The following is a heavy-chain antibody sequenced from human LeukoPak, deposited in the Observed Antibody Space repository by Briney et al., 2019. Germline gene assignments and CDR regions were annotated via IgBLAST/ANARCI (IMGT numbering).Heavy chain of an antibody. V-gene: IGHV4-4*07. Sequence: SETLSLTCTVSGGSISSYYWSWIRQPAGKGLEWIGRIYTSGSTYYNPSLKSRVTISVDTSKNQFSLKLSSVTAADTAVYYCARTDRELPHFDYWGQGTLVTVSS. CDR3: ARTDRELPHFDY. J-gene: IGHJ4*02. CDR1: GGSISSYY. CDR2: IYTSGST. D-gene: IGHD1-7*01.